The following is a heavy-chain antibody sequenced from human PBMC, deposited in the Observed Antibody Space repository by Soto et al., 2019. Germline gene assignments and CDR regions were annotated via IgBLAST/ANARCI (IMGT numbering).Heavy chain of an antibody. J-gene: IGHJ4*02. D-gene: IGHD2-8*02. CDR3: ARDKITGLFDY. CDR1: GGSFSGYC. V-gene: IGHV4-34*01. Sequence: PSETLSLTCAVYGGSFSGYCWTWIRQPPGTGLEWIGEINHSGSTNYNPSPKSRVTISVDTSKNQFSPKLTSVTAADTAVYYCARDKITGLFDYWGQGTLVTVSS. CDR2: INHSGST.